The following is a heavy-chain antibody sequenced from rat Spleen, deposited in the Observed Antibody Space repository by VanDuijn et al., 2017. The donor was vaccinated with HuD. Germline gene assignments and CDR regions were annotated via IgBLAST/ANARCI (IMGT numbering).Heavy chain of an antibody. Sequence: EVQLQESGPGLVKPSQSLSLTCSVTVYSIKSSYRWNWIRKFPGSKLEWMGFMNSAGNTNYNPSLKSRISITRDTSKNQFCLQLNSVTTEDSATYYCARGSSYIYEDYVMDAWGQGASVTVSS. J-gene: IGHJ4*01. CDR3: ARGSSYIYEDYVMDA. CDR2: MNSAGNT. CDR1: VYSIKSSYR. V-gene: IGHV3-3*01. D-gene: IGHD1-2*01.